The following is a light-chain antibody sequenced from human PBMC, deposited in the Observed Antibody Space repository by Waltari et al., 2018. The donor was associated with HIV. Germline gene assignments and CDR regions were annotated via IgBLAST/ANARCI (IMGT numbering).Light chain of an antibody. CDR3: QQYHTYPLT. CDR1: QSINRA. Sequence: DIQMTQSPSSLSASVGDRVTMSCRASQSINRALAWYQQKSETAPKSLIYDASSFQSGVPSRFSGSVFGADFNLTISALHPEDFATYYCQQYHTYPLTFGGGTRVEIK. J-gene: IGKJ4*01. V-gene: IGKV1D-16*01. CDR2: DAS.